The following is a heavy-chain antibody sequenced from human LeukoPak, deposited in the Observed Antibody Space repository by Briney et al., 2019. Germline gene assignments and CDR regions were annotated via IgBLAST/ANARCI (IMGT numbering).Heavy chain of an antibody. CDR2: IIPIFGTA. V-gene: IGHV1-69*05. CDR1: GGTFSSYA. CDR3: ARSPYYCSSTSCSYNWFDP. D-gene: IGHD2-2*01. Sequence: SVKVSCKASGGTFSSYAISWVRQAPGQGLEWMGGIIPIFGTANYAQKFQGRVTITTGESTSTAYMELSSLRSEDTAVYYCARSPYYCSSTSCSYNWFDPWGQGTLVTVSS. J-gene: IGHJ5*02.